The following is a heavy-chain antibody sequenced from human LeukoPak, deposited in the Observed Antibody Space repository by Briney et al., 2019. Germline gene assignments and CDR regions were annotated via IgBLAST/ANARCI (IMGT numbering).Heavy chain of an antibody. CDR3: ARGWSRGGNDQWVDY. CDR1: GGSISSSSYY. CDR2: IYYSGST. D-gene: IGHD4-23*01. V-gene: IGHV4-39*07. Sequence: SETLSLTCTVSGGSISSSSYYWGWIRQPPGKGLEWIGSIYYSGSTYHNPSLKSRVTISVDTSKNQFSLKLSSVTAADTAVYYCARGWSRGGNDQWVDYWGQGTLDTVSS. J-gene: IGHJ4*02.